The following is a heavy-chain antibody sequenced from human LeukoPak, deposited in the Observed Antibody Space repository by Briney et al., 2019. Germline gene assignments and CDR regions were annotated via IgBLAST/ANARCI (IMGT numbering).Heavy chain of an antibody. CDR3: ARVALWRHYFDY. CDR1: GFTFTSYA. D-gene: IGHD2-21*01. V-gene: IGHV3-30*14. Sequence: PGGSLRLSCTASGFTFTSYAMHWVRQAPGKGLEWVAVISYDASNKYYADSVKGRFTISRDNSKNTLYLQMNSLRAEDTAAYYCARVALWRHYFDYWGQGTLVTVSS. J-gene: IGHJ4*02. CDR2: ISYDASNK.